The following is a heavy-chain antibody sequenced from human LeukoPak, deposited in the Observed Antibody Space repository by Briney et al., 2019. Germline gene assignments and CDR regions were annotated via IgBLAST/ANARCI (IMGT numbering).Heavy chain of an antibody. J-gene: IGHJ4*02. V-gene: IGHV4-4*07. Sequence: SETLSLTCTVSGGSISSYYWSWIRQPAGRGLEWIGRIYTSGSTNYNPSLKSRVTMSVDTSKNQFSLKLSSVTAADTAVYYCARDRSGYDYWYFDYWGQGTLVTVSS. CDR2: IYTSGST. CDR3: ARDRSGYDYWYFDY. D-gene: IGHD5-12*01. CDR1: GGSISSYY.